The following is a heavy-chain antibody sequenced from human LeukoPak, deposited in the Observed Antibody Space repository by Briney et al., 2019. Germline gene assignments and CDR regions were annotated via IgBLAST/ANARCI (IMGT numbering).Heavy chain of an antibody. CDR2: INHSGST. CDR3: ARGYGSGSRGYYFDY. Sequence: SETLSLTCAAYGGSFSGYYWSWIRQPPGKGLEWIGEINHSGSTNYNPSLKSRVTISVDTSKNQFSLKLSSVTAADTAVYYCARGYGSGSRGYYFDYWGQGTLVTASS. CDR1: GGSFSGYY. J-gene: IGHJ4*02. D-gene: IGHD3-10*01. V-gene: IGHV4-34*01.